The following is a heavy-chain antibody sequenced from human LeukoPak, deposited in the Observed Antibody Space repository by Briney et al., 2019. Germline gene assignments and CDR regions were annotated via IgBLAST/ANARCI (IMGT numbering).Heavy chain of an antibody. V-gene: IGHV3-33*01. CDR3: ARDLSVGAGWFDP. D-gene: IGHD2/OR15-2a*01. Sequence: PGGSLRLSCATSGFTFSTYGFHWVRQAPGKGLEWVSLIWSDGTGENYVDSVKGRFTISRDNSQSTLYLQMNNLRAEDTALYYCARDLSVGAGWFDPWGQGTLVTVSS. CDR1: GFTFSTYG. CDR2: IWSDGTGE. J-gene: IGHJ5*02.